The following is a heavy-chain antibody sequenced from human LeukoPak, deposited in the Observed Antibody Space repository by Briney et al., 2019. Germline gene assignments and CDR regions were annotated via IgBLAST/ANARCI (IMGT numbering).Heavy chain of an antibody. CDR3: ARVRRWLQWGIWFDP. CDR1: GGSFSGYY. D-gene: IGHD5-24*01. CDR2: INHSGST. Sequence: PSETLSLTCAVYGGSFSGYYWSWIRQPPGKGLEWIGEINHSGSTNYNPSLKSRVTISVDTSKNQFSLKLSSVTAADTAVYYGARVRRWLQWGIWFDPWGQGTLVTVSS. V-gene: IGHV4-34*01. J-gene: IGHJ5*02.